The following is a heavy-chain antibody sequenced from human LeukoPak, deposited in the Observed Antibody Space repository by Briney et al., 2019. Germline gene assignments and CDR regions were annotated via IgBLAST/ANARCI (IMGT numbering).Heavy chain of an antibody. D-gene: IGHD6-19*01. J-gene: IGHJ4*02. V-gene: IGHV4-59*01. CDR3: ARVGYSSGWYSDY. CDR1: GGSISSYY. CDR2: IYYSGST. Sequence: TSETLSLTCTVSGGSISSYYWSWIRQPPGKGLGWIGYIYYSGSTNYNPSLKSRVTISVDTSKNQFSLKLSSVTAADTAVYYCARVGYSSGWYSDYWGQGTLVTVSS.